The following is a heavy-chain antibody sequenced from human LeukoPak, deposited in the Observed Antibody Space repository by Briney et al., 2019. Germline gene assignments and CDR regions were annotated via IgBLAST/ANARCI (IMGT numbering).Heavy chain of an antibody. CDR1: GFTFSSYW. CDR3: ARVSGSYGAPYYFDY. V-gene: IGHV3-7*01. Sequence: HPGGSLRLSCAASGFTFSSYWMSWVRQAPGKGLEWVANIKKDGSEKYYVDSVKGRFTISRDNAKNSLYLQMNSLRAEDTAVYYCARVSGSYGAPYYFDYWGQGTLVTVSS. CDR2: IKKDGSEK. D-gene: IGHD1-26*01. J-gene: IGHJ4*02.